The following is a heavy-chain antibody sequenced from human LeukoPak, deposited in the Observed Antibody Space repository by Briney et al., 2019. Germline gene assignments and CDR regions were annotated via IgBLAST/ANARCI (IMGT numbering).Heavy chain of an antibody. CDR2: IKSKTDGGTT. CDR3: TTDRGGNYDFWSGYFEYYFDY. J-gene: IGHJ4*02. D-gene: IGHD3-3*01. Sequence: PGGSLRLSCAASGFTFSNAWMSWVRQAPGKGLEWVGRIKSKTDGGTTDYAAPVKGRFTISRDDSKNTLYLQMNSLKTEDTAVYYCTTDRGGNYDFWSGYFEYYFDYRGQGTLVTVSS. V-gene: IGHV3-15*01. CDR1: GFTFSNAW.